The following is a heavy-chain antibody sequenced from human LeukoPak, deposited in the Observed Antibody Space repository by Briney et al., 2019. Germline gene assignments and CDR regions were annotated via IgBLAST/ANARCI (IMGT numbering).Heavy chain of an antibody. CDR2: INPNSGDT. V-gene: IGHV1-2*02. CDR3: ARVNNYYDSSGYLYYFDY. Sequence: ASVKVSCKASAYTFTGYFMHWVRQAPGQGLEWMGWINPNSGDTNYAQNFQGRVTMTRDTSISTAYMELSRLRSDDTAVYYCARVNNYYDSSGYLYYFDYWGQGTLVTVSS. CDR1: AYTFTGYF. D-gene: IGHD3-22*01. J-gene: IGHJ4*02.